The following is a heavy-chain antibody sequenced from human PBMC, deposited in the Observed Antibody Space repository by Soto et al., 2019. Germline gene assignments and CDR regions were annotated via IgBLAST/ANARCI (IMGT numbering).Heavy chain of an antibody. D-gene: IGHD5-18*01. CDR2: IFHSGHT. Sequence: QLQLQESGSGLVKPSQTLSLTCAVSGGSISSGGYSWSWIRQPPGKGLEWIGYIFHSGHTYYNPSLNSQGTISVDRSKNQLCLNLSSVTAADTAVYYWARIDVDTAMDTVIAFDIWGQGTMVTVS. V-gene: IGHV4-30-2*01. CDR3: ARIDVDTAMDTVIAFDI. CDR1: GGSISSGGYS. J-gene: IGHJ3*02.